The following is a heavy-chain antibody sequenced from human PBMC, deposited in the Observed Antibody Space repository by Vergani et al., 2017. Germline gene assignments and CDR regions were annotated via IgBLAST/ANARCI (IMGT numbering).Heavy chain of an antibody. D-gene: IGHD3-22*01. V-gene: IGHV3-7*03. CDR2: IKQDGSEK. CDR1: GFTFSSYW. J-gene: IGHJ4*02. CDR3: ASDSSGYYYYFDY. Sequence: EVQLVESGGGLVQPGGSLRLSCAASGFTFSSYWMSWVRQAPGKGLEWVANIKQDGSEKYYVDSVKGRFTISRDNAKNSLYLQMNSLRAEDTALYCCASDSSGYYYYFDYWGQGTLVTVSS.